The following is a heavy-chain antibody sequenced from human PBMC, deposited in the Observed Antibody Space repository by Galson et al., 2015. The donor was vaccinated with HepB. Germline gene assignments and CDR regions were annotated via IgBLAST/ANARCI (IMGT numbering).Heavy chain of an antibody. Sequence: SLRLSCAASGFTFSSYWMHWVRQAPGKGLVWVSRISSDGSAKRYADSVKGRFTISRDNAKNTLYLQMNSLRGEDTAVYFCAREAPYGDNDYWGQGTLVTVAS. V-gene: IGHV3-74*01. J-gene: IGHJ4*02. D-gene: IGHD4-17*01. CDR2: ISSDGSAK. CDR3: AREAPYGDNDY. CDR1: GFTFSSYW.